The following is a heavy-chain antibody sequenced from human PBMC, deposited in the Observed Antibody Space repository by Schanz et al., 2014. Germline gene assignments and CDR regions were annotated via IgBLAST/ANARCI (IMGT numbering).Heavy chain of an antibody. CDR2: INAANGNT. CDR1: GYSFISHA. J-gene: IGHJ5*02. CDR3: ARDRYSSDGRCYQDDRFDP. D-gene: IGHD2-15*01. Sequence: QVQLVQSGAEVKKPGASVKVSCKASGYSFISHAIHWVRQAPGQRLEWMGWINAANGNTRYSQKFQGRVTITRDTTASTAYMELSSLRAENTTVYDCARDRYSSDGRCYQDDRFDPGGQGTLVIVSS. V-gene: IGHV1-3*01.